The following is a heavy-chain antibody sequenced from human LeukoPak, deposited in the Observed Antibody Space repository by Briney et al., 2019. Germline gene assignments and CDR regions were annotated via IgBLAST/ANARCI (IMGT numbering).Heavy chain of an antibody. CDR1: GDSIKDYY. CDR3: ARSRYCGGDCFDYYYYYMDV. J-gene: IGHJ6*03. CDR2: IYSGST. Sequence: PSETLSLTCAVSGDSIKDYYWSWLRQTPGRGLNLIGYIYSGSTNYNPSLKSRVTISVDTSKNQFSLKLSSVTALDTAVYYCARSRYCGGDCFDYYYYYMDVWGKGTTVTVSS. V-gene: IGHV4-59*12. D-gene: IGHD2-21*01.